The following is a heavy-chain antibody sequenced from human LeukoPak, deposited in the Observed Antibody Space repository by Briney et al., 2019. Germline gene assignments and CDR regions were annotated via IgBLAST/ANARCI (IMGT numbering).Heavy chain of an antibody. CDR1: GFTFSSYS. V-gene: IGHV3-48*01. CDR2: ISGSSSTK. J-gene: IGHJ4*02. D-gene: IGHD1-7*01. CDR3: ARDTETTHFDY. Sequence: GGSLRLSCAASGFTFSSYSMNWVRQAPGKGLEWLSYISGSSSTKYYADSLKGRFTISRDNAKNSLYLEMSSLRAEDTAVYYCARDTETTHFDYWGKGTLVTVSS.